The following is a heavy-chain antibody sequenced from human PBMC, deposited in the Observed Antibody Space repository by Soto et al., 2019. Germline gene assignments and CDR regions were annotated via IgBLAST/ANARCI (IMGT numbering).Heavy chain of an antibody. Sequence: PSETLSLTCTVSGGSISSGDYHWSWIRQPPGKGLEWIGAVYYSGSTYYNPSLKSRITISVDTSKNQFSLKLTSVTAADTAVYYCARDYRAPSAGAMDVGGQGTTVTVSS. CDR2: VYYSGST. J-gene: IGHJ6*02. D-gene: IGHD2-15*01. CDR1: GGSISSGDYH. V-gene: IGHV4-30-4*01. CDR3: ARDYRAPSAGAMDV.